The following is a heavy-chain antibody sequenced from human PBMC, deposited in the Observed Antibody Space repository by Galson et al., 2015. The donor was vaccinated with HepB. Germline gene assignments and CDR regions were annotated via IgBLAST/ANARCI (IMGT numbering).Heavy chain of an antibody. CDR2: IGSSGRT. J-gene: IGHJ4*02. CDR1: GFTISDYG. Sequence: SLRLSCAAAGFTISDYGIDWVRQPPGKGLKWVSGIGSSGRTYYTDSVKGRFTISRDNSKNTVFLQMNSLRAEDTAEYFCAVNMKRGMSDYWGQGTRVTVSS. V-gene: IGHV3-23*01. D-gene: IGHD3-10*01. CDR3: AVNMKRGMSDY.